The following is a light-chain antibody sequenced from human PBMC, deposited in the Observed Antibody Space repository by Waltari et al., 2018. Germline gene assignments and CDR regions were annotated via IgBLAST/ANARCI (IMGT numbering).Light chain of an antibody. Sequence: DIQMTQSPSTLSASVGDRVTITCRASKSVSTWLAWYQQKPGKAPKLLIYKASTLGSGVPSRFSGSGSGTEFTLIISSLQPDDLATYYCQQYTAYSTSTFGQGTRVEI. V-gene: IGKV1-5*03. CDR1: KSVSTW. CDR3: QQYTAYSTST. J-gene: IGKJ1*01. CDR2: KAS.